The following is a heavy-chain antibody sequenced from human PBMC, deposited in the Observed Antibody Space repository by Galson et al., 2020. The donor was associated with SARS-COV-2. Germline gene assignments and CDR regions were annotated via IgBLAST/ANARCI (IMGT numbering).Heavy chain of an antibody. Sequence: GESLKISCAASGFSFSDFMMTWVRQAPGKGLEWVSFISGSSSYKYYGDSVKGRFIISRDNAKNLLYLQMNSLRVEDTAVYYCSRTGVSCIGGICYGAEYFHRWGRGCLVTVSS. V-gene: IGHV3-21*06. CDR1: GFSFSDFM. D-gene: IGHD1-26*01. CDR3: SRTGVSCIGGICYGAEYFHR. CDR2: ISGSSSYK. J-gene: IGHJ1*01.